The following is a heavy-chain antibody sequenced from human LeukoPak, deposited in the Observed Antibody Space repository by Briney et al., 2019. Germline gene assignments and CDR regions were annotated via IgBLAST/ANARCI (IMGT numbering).Heavy chain of an antibody. D-gene: IGHD6-13*01. CDR1: GYTFTSYA. Sequence: ASVKVSCKASGYTFTSYAMHWVRQAPGQRLEWMGWINAGNGNTKYSQKFQGRVTITRDTSASTAYMELSSLRSEDTAVYYCARDAIAAASDNWFDPWGQGTLVTVSS. CDR3: ARDAIAAASDNWFDP. J-gene: IGHJ5*02. V-gene: IGHV1-3*01. CDR2: INAGNGNT.